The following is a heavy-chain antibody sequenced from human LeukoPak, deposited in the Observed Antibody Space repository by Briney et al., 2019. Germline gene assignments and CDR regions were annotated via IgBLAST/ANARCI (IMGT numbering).Heavy chain of an antibody. D-gene: IGHD1-14*01. Sequence: PSETLSLTCAVYGGSFSGYYWSWIRQPPGKGLEWIGEINHSGSTNYNPSLKSRVTISVDTSKNQFSLKLSAVTAADTAVYYCARGRTIDIWGQGTMVTVSS. CDR2: INHSGST. CDR3: ARGRTIDI. V-gene: IGHV4-34*01. CDR1: GGSFSGYY. J-gene: IGHJ3*02.